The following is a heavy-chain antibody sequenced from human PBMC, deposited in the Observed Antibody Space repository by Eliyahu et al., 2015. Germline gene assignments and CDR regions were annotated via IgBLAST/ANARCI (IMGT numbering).Heavy chain of an antibody. V-gene: IGHV3-53*04. CDR2: IYSGGST. Sequence: EVQLVESGGGXVQPGGSLRLSCAASGFTVSSNYMSWVRQAPGKGLEWVSVIYSGGSTYYAXSVKGRFTISRHNSKNTLYLQMNXLRAEDTAVYYCARAVIPLRMAFDIWGQGTMVTVSS. D-gene: IGHD4-11*01. CDR3: ARAVIPLRMAFDI. J-gene: IGHJ3*02. CDR1: GFTVSSNY.